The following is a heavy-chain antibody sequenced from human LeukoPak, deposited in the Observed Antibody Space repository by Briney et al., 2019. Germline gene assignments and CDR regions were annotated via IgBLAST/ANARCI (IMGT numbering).Heavy chain of an antibody. CDR3: ARASISSGWQRGTNWFDP. Sequence: ASVKVSCKASGYTFTNYDINWVRQAPGQGLEWMGWINPNSGGTNYAQKFQGRVTMTRDTSISTAYMELSRLRSDDTAVYYCARASISSGWQRGTNWFDPWGQGTLVTVSS. J-gene: IGHJ5*02. V-gene: IGHV1-2*02. CDR1: GYTFTNYD. D-gene: IGHD6-19*01. CDR2: INPNSGGT.